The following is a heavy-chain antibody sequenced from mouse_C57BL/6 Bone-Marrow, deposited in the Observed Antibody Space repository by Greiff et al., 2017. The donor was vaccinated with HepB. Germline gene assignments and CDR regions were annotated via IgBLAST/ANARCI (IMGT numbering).Heavy chain of an antibody. V-gene: IGHV1-50*01. CDR3: ASGSSYWYFDV. J-gene: IGHJ1*03. Sequence: QVQLQQPGAELVKPGASVKLSCKASGYTFTSYWMQWVKQRPGQGLEWIGEIDPSDSYTNYNQKFKGKATLTVDTSSSTAYMQLSSLTSEDSAVYYCASGSSYWYFDVWGTGTTVTVSS. CDR1: GYTFTSYW. CDR2: IDPSDSYT. D-gene: IGHD1-1*01.